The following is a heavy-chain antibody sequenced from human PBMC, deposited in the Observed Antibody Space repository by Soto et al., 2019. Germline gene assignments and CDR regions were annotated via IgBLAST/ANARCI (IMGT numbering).Heavy chain of an antibody. CDR2: ISPYNGNT. CDR3: ARDLPPVDY. V-gene: IGHV1-18*01. CDR1: GYTFTRYA. J-gene: IGHJ4*02. Sequence: ALVKLSCEASGYTFTRYAMHWLRQAPGQGLEWMGWISPYNGNTNYAQILQGRVTMTRDTSTSTAYMELSSLRSDDTAVYYCARDLPPVDYWGQGTLVTVSS.